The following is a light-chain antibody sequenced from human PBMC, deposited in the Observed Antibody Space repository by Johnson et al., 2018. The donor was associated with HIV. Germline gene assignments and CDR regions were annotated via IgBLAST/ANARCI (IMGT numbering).Light chain of an antibody. CDR2: DNN. J-gene: IGLJ1*01. CDR3: GTWDTSLRTGF. Sequence: QSVLTQPPSVSAAPGQTVTISCSGSSSNVGSSFVSWYRQVPGTAPKLLIYDNNKRPSGIPGRFSGSKSGSSATLGITGLQTGDEADYYCGTWDTSLRTGFFGTGTKVTVL. CDR1: SSNVGSSF. V-gene: IGLV1-51*01.